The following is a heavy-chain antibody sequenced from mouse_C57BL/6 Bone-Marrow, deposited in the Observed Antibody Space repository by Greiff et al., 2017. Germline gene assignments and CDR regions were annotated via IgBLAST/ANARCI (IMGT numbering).Heavy chain of an antibody. CDR3: ARHEEDYYGHYYAMDY. Sequence: VQLQESGAELVKPGASVKLSCKASGYTFTEYTIHWVKQRSGQGLEWIGWFYPGSGSIKYNEKFKDKATLTADKSSSTVYMELSRLTSEDSAVYFCARHEEDYYGHYYAMDYWGQGTSVTVSS. J-gene: IGHJ4*01. CDR1: GYTFTEYT. V-gene: IGHV1-62-2*01. CDR2: FYPGSGSI. D-gene: IGHD1-1*01.